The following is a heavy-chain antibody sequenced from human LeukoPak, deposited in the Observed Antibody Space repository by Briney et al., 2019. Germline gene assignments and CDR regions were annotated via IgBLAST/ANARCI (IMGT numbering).Heavy chain of an antibody. J-gene: IGHJ4*02. CDR3: ARDIEAAGLFLDY. CDR1: GFTFSSYW. CDR2: IKYDGSEK. D-gene: IGHD6-13*01. V-gene: IGHV3-7*01. Sequence: GGSLRLSCAASGFTFSSYWMTWVRQAPGKGLEWVANIKYDGSEKDYIDSVKGRFTISGDNAKNSLYLQMNSLRAEDTAVYYCARDIEAAGLFLDYWGQGTLVTVSS.